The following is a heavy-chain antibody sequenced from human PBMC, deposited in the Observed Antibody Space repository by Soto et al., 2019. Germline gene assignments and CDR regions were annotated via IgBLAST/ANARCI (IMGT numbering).Heavy chain of an antibody. Sequence: GGSLRLSCAASGFTFSTYAMSWVRQAPGKGLEWVSTIDNSGGITYYADSVKGRFTISRDNSKNTLYLQMNSLRAEDTAVYYCARRNYYGSVDYFDFWGQGTLVTVSS. J-gene: IGHJ4*02. D-gene: IGHD3-10*01. CDR2: IDNSGGIT. CDR1: GFTFSTYA. V-gene: IGHV3-23*05. CDR3: ARRNYYGSVDYFDF.